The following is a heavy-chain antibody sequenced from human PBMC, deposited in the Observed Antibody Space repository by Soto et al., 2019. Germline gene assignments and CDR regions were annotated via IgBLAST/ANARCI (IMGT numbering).Heavy chain of an antibody. CDR2: INPNSGGT. D-gene: IGHD6-6*01. CDR1: GYTFTGYY. J-gene: IGHJ3*02. Sequence: ASVKVSCKASGYTFTGYYMHWVRQAPGQGLEWMGWINPNSGGTNYAQKFQGWVTMTRDTSISTAYMELSRLRSDDTAVYYCARSMSIAARQDAFDIWGQGTMVTVSS. V-gene: IGHV1-2*04. CDR3: ARSMSIAARQDAFDI.